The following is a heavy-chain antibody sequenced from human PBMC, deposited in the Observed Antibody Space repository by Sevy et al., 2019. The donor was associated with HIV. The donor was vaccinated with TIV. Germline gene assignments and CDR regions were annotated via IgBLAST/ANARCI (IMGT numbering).Heavy chain of an antibody. CDR1: GFTFSRNA. D-gene: IGHD2-2*02. CDR3: AKVGYCSSTSCYSIYYGMDV. V-gene: IGHV3-23*01. CDR2: ITGSGGST. J-gene: IGHJ6*02. Sequence: GESLKISCAASGFTFSRNAMSWVRQAPGKGLEWASGITGSGGSTYYADSVKGRFTISRDNSKNTLYLQMNSLRVEDTAVYYCAKVGYCSSTSCYSIYYGMDVWGHGTTVTVSS.